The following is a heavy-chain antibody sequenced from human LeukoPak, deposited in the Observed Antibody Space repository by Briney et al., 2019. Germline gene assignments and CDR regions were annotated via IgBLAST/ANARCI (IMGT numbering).Heavy chain of an antibody. J-gene: IGHJ4*02. CDR1: GFTLSSYW. CDR2: INSDGRST. CDR3: SRGHYGPDY. D-gene: IGHD3-16*01. V-gene: IGHV3-74*01. Sequence: GGSLRLSCAASGFTLSSYWMHWVRQAPGKGLVWVSRINSDGRSTAYADSVKGRFTISRDNAKGSVYLQVNILRAEDTAVYYCSRGHYGPDYWGQGTLVTVSS.